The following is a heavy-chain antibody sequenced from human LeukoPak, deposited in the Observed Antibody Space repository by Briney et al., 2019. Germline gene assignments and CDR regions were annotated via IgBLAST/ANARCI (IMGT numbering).Heavy chain of an antibody. CDR1: GYTFTSYG. J-gene: IGHJ5*02. V-gene: IGHV1-18*01. Sequence: GASVKVSCKASGYTFTSYGISWVRQAPGQGLEWMGWISAYNGNTNYAQKLQGRVTMTTDTSTSTAYMELRSLRSDDTAVYYCARGAFYDSSGSPLGTWGQGTLVTVSS. D-gene: IGHD3-22*01. CDR2: ISAYNGNT. CDR3: ARGAFYDSSGSPLGT.